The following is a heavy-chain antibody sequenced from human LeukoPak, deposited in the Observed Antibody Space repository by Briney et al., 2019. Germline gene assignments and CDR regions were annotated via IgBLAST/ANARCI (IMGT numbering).Heavy chain of an antibody. CDR3: ARRRAYYYYMDV. CDR1: GGSFSGYY. V-gene: IGHV4-34*01. Sequence: SETLSLTCAVYGGSFSGYYWSWIRQPPGKGLEWIGEINHSGSTNYNPSLKSRVTISVDTSKNQFSLELSSVTAADTAVYYCARRRAYYYYMDVWGKGTTVTVSS. J-gene: IGHJ6*03. CDR2: INHSGST. D-gene: IGHD3-10*01.